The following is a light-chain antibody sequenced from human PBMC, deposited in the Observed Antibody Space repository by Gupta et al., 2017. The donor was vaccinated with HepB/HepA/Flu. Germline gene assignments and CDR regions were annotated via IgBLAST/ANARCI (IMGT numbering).Light chain of an antibody. CDR3: SSYAGSDNLV. J-gene: IGLJ2*01. CDR2: EVY. Sequence: QSALTQPPSASGSPGQSVTISCTGTTSDVGGYNYVSWYQHHPGKAPKLMIFEVYHRPSGVPDRFSGSKSGNTASLTVSGRQAEEEADYYCSSYAGSDNLVFGGGTKLTVL. CDR1: TSDVGGYNY. V-gene: IGLV2-8*01.